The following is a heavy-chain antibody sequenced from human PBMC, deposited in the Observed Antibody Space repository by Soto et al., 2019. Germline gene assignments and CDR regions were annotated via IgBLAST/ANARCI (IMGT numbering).Heavy chain of an antibody. CDR3: ARANSGYDYDDYYYGMDV. CDR2: INPNSGGT. Sequence: VKVSCKASGYTFTGYYMHWVRQAPGQGLEWMGWINPNSGGTNYAQKFQGWVTMTRDTSISTAYMELSRLRSDDTAVYYCARANSGYDYDDYYYGMDVWGQGTTVTVSS. D-gene: IGHD5-12*01. CDR1: GYTFTGYY. V-gene: IGHV1-2*04. J-gene: IGHJ6*02.